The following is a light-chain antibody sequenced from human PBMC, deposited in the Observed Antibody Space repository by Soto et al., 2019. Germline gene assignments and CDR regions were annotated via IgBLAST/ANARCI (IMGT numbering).Light chain of an antibody. J-gene: IGKJ1*01. CDR3: QQYGSSSWT. CDR1: QSVSSSY. Sequence: EIVLTQSPGTLSLSPGERATLSCRASQSVSSSYLAWYQQTPGQAPRLLIYGASSRATGIPDRFSGSGSGTDFTLTISRLEPEDFAVYYCQQYGSSSWTFGQGTNVEIK. V-gene: IGKV3-20*01. CDR2: GAS.